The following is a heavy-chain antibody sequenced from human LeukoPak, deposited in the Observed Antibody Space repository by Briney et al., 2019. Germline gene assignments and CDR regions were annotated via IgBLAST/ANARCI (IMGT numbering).Heavy chain of an antibody. Sequence: SETLSLTCTVSGGSISSYYWSWIRQPPGKGLEWIGYIYYSGSTNYNPSLKSRVTISVDTSKNQFSLKLSSVTAADTAVYYCARGVCSGGSCYFGWWNWFDPWGQGTLVTVSS. CDR2: IYYSGST. CDR3: ARGVCSGGSCYFGWWNWFDP. J-gene: IGHJ5*02. CDR1: GGSISSYY. D-gene: IGHD2-15*01. V-gene: IGHV4-59*01.